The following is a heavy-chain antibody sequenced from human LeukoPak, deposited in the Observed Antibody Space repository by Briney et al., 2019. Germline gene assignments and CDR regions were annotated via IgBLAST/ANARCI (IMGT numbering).Heavy chain of an antibody. CDR3: ARDVSYGYNWFDP. Sequence: GGSLSLSCAASGFTFSSYAMSWVRQAPGKGLEWVSAISGSGSTIYYADSVKGRFTISRDNSKNTLYLQMNSLRAEDTAVYYCARDVSYGYNWFDPWGQGTLVTVSS. CDR1: GFTFSSYA. V-gene: IGHV3-23*01. D-gene: IGHD5-18*01. CDR2: ISGSGSTI. J-gene: IGHJ5*02.